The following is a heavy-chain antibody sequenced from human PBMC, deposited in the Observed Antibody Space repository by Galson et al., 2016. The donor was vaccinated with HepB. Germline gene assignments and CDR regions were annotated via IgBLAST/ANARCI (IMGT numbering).Heavy chain of an antibody. V-gene: IGHV4-39*01. J-gene: IGHJ6*02. CDR1: RGSISSSSYF. CDR3: ARTSRITIFGVIHSEGMDV. Sequence: SETLSLTCTVSRGSISSSSYFWVWVRQPPEKGLEWIGCMSSGGSTFYTPSLRARVAMSVDTSKNQFSLQLMSVTAADTAVYCCARTSRITIFGVIHSEGMDVWGQGTTVTVSS. CDR2: MSSGGST. D-gene: IGHD3-3*01.